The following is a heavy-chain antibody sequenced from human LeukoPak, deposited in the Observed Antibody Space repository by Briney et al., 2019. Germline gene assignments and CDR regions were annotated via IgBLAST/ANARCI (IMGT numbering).Heavy chain of an antibody. V-gene: IGHV1-2*02. D-gene: IGHD3-10*01. CDR2: MDPNSGAT. Sequence: ASVTVSFTASGYTFTGHYMHWVRQAPGQGLEWMGWMDPNSGATNYAQKFQGRVTMTRDTSISTAYMDLRSLTSDDTAVYYCGSLSGRGQGTLVTV. J-gene: IGHJ4*02. CDR1: GYTFTGHY. CDR3: GSLSG.